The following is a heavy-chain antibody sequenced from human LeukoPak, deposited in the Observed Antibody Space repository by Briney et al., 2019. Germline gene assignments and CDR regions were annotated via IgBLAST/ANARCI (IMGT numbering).Heavy chain of an antibody. Sequence: GGSLRLSCAASGFTFSDYYMSWIRQAPGKGLEWVSYISSSGSTIYYADSVKGRFTISRDNAKNSLYLQMNSLRAEDTAVYYRARAVSSSWYYFDYWGQGALVTVSS. D-gene: IGHD6-13*01. CDR2: ISSSGSTI. J-gene: IGHJ4*02. V-gene: IGHV3-11*01. CDR3: ARAVSSSWYYFDY. CDR1: GFTFSDYY.